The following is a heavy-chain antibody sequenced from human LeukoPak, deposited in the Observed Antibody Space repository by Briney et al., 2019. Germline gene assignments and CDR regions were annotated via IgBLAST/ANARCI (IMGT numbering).Heavy chain of an antibody. V-gene: IGHV3-30*18. CDR2: ISHDGRTK. CDR3: AKDSAHHRHRVGRIGGAFDY. CDR1: GFIFDSYG. D-gene: IGHD3-16*01. Sequence: PGGSLRLSCAASGFIFDSYGMHWVRQTPGKGLEWVAVISHDGRTKNNADSVKGRFTISRDNSKNILYLQMNSLRVEDPAVFYCAKDSAHHRHRVGRIGGAFDYWGRGTLVTVSS. J-gene: IGHJ4*02.